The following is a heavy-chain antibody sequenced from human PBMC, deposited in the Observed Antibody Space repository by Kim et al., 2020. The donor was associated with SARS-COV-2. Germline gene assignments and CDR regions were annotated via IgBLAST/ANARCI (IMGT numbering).Heavy chain of an antibody. D-gene: IGHD3-3*01. CDR2: IYYSGST. CDR1: GGSISSYY. V-gene: IGHV4-59*13. Sequence: SETLSLTCTVSGGSISSYYWSWIRQPPGKGLEWIGYIYYSGSTNYNPSLKSRVTISVDTSKNQFSLKLSSVTAADTAVYYCARAVPLTIFGVVGLDYWGQGTLVTVSS. J-gene: IGHJ4*02. CDR3: ARAVPLTIFGVVGLDY.